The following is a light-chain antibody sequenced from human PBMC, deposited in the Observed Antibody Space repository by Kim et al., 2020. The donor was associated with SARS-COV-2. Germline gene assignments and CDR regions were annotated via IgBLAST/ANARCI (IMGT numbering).Light chain of an antibody. J-gene: IGLJ7*01. CDR3: EAWDDSLNGPL. Sequence: GQRVTISCSGSTSKVGRNTVNWFQHLPGTAPKLLIYNNIYRPSGVPDRFSGSKSGTSASLAISGLQSEDEADYYCEAWDDSLNGPLFGGGTQLTVL. CDR1: TSKVGRNT. V-gene: IGLV1-44*01. CDR2: NNI.